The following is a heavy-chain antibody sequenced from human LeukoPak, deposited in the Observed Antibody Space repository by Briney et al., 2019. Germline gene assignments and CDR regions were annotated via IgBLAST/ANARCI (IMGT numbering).Heavy chain of an antibody. V-gene: IGHV4-39*01. D-gene: IGHD3-22*01. CDR3: ARARGYYYDSSGYYYAY. CDR1: GGSISSSSYY. CDR2: IYYSGST. Sequence: SETLSLTCTVSGGSISSSSYYWGWIRQPPGKGLEWIGSIYYSGSTYYNPSLKSRVTISVDTSKNQFSLKLSSVTAADTAVYYCARARGYYYDSSGYYYAYWGQGTLVTVSS. J-gene: IGHJ4*02.